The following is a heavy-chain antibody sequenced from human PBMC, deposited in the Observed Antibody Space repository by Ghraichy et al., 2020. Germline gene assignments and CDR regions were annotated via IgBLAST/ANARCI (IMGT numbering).Heavy chain of an antibody. CDR3: AKGVKYSSGWYGTLDY. Sequence: GGSLRLSCAASGFTFSSYAMSWVRQAPGKGLEWVSAISGSGGSTYYADSVKGRFTISRDNSKNTPYLQMNSLRAEDTAVYYCAKGVKYSSGWYGTLDYWGQGTLVTVSS. CDR2: ISGSGGST. J-gene: IGHJ4*02. D-gene: IGHD6-19*01. CDR1: GFTFSSYA. V-gene: IGHV3-23*01.